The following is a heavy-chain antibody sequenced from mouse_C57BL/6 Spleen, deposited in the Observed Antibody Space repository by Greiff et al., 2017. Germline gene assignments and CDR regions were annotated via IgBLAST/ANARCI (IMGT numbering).Heavy chain of an antibody. J-gene: IGHJ4*01. CDR1: GYSITSDY. CDR2: ISYSGST. Sequence: EVMLVESGPGLAKPSPTLSLTCSASGYSITSDYWNWIRKFPGHKLEYMGYISYSGSTYYNPSLKSRISIARDTSNNQYYLQLNSVTTEDTATYYGARSDCGSSPYALDYWGQGTSVTVSS. D-gene: IGHD1-1*01. CDR3: ARSDCGSSPYALDY. V-gene: IGHV3-8*01.